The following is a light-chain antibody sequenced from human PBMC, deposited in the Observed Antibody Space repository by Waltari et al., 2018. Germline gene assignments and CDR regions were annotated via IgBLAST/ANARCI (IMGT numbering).Light chain of an antibody. CDR1: SSDVGGYDL. J-gene: IGLJ3*02. V-gene: IGLV2-23*02. Sequence: QTDLTQPASVSGSPGQSITIPCTGTSSDVGGYDLVSWYQQHPGKAPKLIIYEVSERPSGLSNRFSGSKSGNTASLTISGLQAEDEAAYYCCSYAGSRDFWVFGGGTKLTVL. CDR2: EVS. CDR3: CSYAGSRDFWV.